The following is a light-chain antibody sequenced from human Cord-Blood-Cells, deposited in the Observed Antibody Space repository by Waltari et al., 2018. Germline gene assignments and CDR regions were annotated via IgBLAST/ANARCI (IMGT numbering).Light chain of an antibody. Sequence: AIRMTQSPSSFSASTGDRVTITCRASQGISSYLAWYQQKPGKAPKLLIYAASTLQSGVPSRFSGSVSGTDFTLTIRCLQSEDFATYYCQQYYSYPPWTFGQGTKVEIK. J-gene: IGKJ1*01. V-gene: IGKV1-8*01. CDR1: QGISSY. CDR3: QQYYSYPPWT. CDR2: AAS.